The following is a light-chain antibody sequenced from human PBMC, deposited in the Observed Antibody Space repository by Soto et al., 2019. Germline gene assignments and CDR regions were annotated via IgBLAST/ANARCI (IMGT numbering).Light chain of an antibody. Sequence: EIVLTQSPATLSLSPGERATLSCRASQTIVTYLAWYQHKPGQTPRLLIYDASNRATGVPARFSGSGSGTDFTLTINSLEPEDFAIYYCQQRYNWPPFTFGPGTKVDIK. J-gene: IGKJ3*01. CDR2: DAS. CDR3: QQRYNWPPFT. V-gene: IGKV3-11*01. CDR1: QTIVTY.